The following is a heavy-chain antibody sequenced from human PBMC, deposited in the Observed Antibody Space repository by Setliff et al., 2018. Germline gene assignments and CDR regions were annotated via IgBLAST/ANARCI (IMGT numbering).Heavy chain of an antibody. CDR2: IHASGSP. J-gene: IGHJ4*02. CDR1: GGSITSGSFY. CDR3: ARVESMVRGKNILRHFDY. V-gene: IGHV4-61*02. Sequence: SETLSLTCTVSGGSITSGSFYWSWIRQPAGKKLEWIGRIHASGSPDYNPSFKSRVTISRDTSTNQFSLKLGSVTAADTAVYYCARVESMVRGKNILRHFDYWGQGIQVTVSS. D-gene: IGHD3-10*01.